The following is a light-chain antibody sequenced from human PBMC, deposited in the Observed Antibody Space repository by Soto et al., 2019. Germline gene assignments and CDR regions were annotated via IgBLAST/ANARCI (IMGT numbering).Light chain of an antibody. CDR3: QVWDSSSDLVV. CDR1: NIGSKS. CDR2: YDS. J-gene: IGLJ2*01. V-gene: IGLV3-21*04. Sequence: SYELTQPPSVSVAPGKTARITCGGNNIGSKSVHWYQQKPGQAPVLVIYYDSDRPSGIPERFSGSNSGNTATLTISRVEAGDEADYYCQVWDSSSDLVVFGGGTKLNVL.